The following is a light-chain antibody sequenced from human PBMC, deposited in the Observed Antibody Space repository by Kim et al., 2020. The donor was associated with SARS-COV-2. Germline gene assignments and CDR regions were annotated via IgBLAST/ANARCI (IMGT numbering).Light chain of an antibody. Sequence: EIVLTQSPGTLSLSPGEGATLSCRASQSVSSNYLAWYQQKPGQAPRLLIYAASRRATGIPDRFSGSGSGTDFTLTISRLEPEDFAVYYCQQYDTSPKFTFGPGTKVDIK. CDR1: QSVSSNY. CDR3: QQYDTSPKFT. CDR2: AAS. V-gene: IGKV3-20*01. J-gene: IGKJ3*01.